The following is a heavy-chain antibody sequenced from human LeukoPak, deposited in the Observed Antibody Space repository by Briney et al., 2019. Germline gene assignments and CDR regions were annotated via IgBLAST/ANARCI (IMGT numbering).Heavy chain of an antibody. CDR3: TAGTGRSDFDY. J-gene: IGHJ4*02. D-gene: IGHD3/OR15-3a*01. CDR1: GFTFSNAW. CDR2: IKRKGDDGTI. Sequence: GGSLRLSCAASGFTFSNAWMSWVRQAPGRGLEWVGRIKRKGDDGTIDYAEPVNARLSISRDDSKNTLYLQMNSLKSEDTAVYYCTAGTGRSDFDYWGQGTLVTVSS. V-gene: IGHV3-15*01.